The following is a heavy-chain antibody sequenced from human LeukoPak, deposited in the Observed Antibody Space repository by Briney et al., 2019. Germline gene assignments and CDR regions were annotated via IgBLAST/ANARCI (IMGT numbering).Heavy chain of an antibody. CDR3: ARAPHFFDISGSKYYFDY. Sequence: LETLSLTCTVSGGSISTSSYYWGWIRQPPGKGLECIGSIYYSGNTYYNPSLMSRVTISVDTSKNQFSLNLSSVTAADTAVYFCARAPHFFDISGSKYYFDYWGQGTLVTVSS. J-gene: IGHJ4*02. CDR1: GGSISTSSYY. V-gene: IGHV4-39*07. D-gene: IGHD3-22*01. CDR2: IYYSGNT.